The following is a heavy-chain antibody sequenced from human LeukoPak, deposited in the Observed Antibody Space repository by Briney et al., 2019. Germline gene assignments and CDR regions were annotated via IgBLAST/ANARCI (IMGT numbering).Heavy chain of an antibody. CDR3: ARDGYSGSYYRLYYFFMDV. CDR2: ISGSGDNM. Sequence: GGSLRLSCAASGFTFHDYAMHWVRQAPGKGLEWVSSISGSGDNMDYADSVKGRFTISRDNSENTLYLQMNSLRGEDTAVYYCARDGYSGSYYRLYYFFMDVWGKGTTVTVSS. V-gene: IGHV3-23*01. D-gene: IGHD1-26*01. CDR1: GFTFHDYA. J-gene: IGHJ6*03.